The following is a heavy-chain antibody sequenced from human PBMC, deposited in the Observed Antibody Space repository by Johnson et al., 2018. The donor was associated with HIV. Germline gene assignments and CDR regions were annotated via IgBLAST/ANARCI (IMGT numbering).Heavy chain of an antibody. V-gene: IGHV3-30*04. CDR3: ARVGANFEALEI. J-gene: IGHJ3*02. D-gene: IGHD4/OR15-4a*01. Sequence: QVQLVESGGGVVQPGKSLRLSCAASGFIFSNYPMHWVRQAPGKGLEWAAVISKDGANNYNADSVKARFTISRDAARNTLYLQMNSLRAEDTAVSYCARVGANFEALEIWGQGTMVTVSS. CDR2: ISKDGANN. CDR1: GFIFSNYP.